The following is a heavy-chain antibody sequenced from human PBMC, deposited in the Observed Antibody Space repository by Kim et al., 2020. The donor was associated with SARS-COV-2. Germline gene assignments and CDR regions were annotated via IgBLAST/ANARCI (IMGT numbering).Heavy chain of an antibody. CDR3: ASGYHFDY. Sequence: GTDTYYVDSVRGRFTVSRDNAKNSLYLQMNGLRAEDTAVYYCASGYHFDYWGQGTLVTVSS. J-gene: IGHJ4*02. V-gene: IGHV3-7*01. CDR2: GTDT. D-gene: IGHD1-1*01.